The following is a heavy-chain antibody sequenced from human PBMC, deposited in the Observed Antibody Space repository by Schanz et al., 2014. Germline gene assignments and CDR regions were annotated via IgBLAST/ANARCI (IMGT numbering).Heavy chain of an antibody. CDR3: ARHGGIPYYPMDV. V-gene: IGHV4-31*03. J-gene: IGHJ6*02. Sequence: QVQLQESGPGQVRPSQTLSLTCTVSGASISSGGYYWDWIRLLPGKALEWIGYISYSGSTSFNPSLKSRLTMSVDTSKNQFSLRLSSVTAADTAVYYCARHGGIPYYPMDVWGQGTTVTVSS. D-gene: IGHD3-16*01. CDR2: ISYSGST. CDR1: GASISSGGYY.